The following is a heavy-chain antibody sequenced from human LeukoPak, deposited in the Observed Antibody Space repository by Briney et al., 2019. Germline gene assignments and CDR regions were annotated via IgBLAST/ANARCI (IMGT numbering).Heavy chain of an antibody. J-gene: IGHJ2*01. CDR1: GYTFTSYG. CDR3: ARDLKQQLVGGWYLDL. V-gene: IGHV1-69*13. CDR2: IIPIFGTA. D-gene: IGHD6-13*01. Sequence: ASVKVSCKASGYTFTSYGISWVRQAPGQGLEWMGGIIPIFGTANYAQKFQGRVTITADESTSTACMELSSLRSEDTAVYYCARDLKQQLVGGWYLDLWGRGTLVTVSS.